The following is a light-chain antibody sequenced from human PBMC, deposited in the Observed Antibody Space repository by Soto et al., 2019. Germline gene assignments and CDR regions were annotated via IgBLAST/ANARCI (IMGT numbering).Light chain of an antibody. CDR2: AAS. J-gene: IGKJ4*01. V-gene: IGKV1-27*01. Sequence: DIQLTQSPSSLSASLGDRVTITCRANQAIGGYLAWFQQQPGKVPKLLIYAASALQSGVPSRFSGSGSGTDFTLTISSLQPEDIATYYCQKYNSAPLTFGGGTKVEI. CDR1: QAIGGY. CDR3: QKYNSAPLT.